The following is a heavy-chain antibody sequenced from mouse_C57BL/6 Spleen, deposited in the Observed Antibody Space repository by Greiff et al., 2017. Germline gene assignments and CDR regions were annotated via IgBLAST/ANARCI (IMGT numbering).Heavy chain of an antibody. Sequence: VQRVESGAELARPGASVKLSCKASGYTFTSYGISWVKQRTGQGLEWIGEIYPRSGNTYYNEKFKGKATLTADKSSSTAYMELRSLTSEDSAVYFCARGTQATLDYWGQGTTLTVSS. CDR2: IYPRSGNT. V-gene: IGHV1-81*01. D-gene: IGHD3-2*02. CDR1: GYTFTSYG. CDR3: ARGTQATLDY. J-gene: IGHJ2*01.